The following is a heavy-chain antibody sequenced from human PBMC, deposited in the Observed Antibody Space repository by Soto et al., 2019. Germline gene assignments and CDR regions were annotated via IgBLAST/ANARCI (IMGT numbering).Heavy chain of an antibody. Sequence: QVQLVQSGAEVKKPGASVKVSCKASGYTFTSYGISWVRQAPGQGLEWMGWISAYNGNTNYAQKFQGRVTMTTDTATSTAYMELRSLRSDDTAVYYCARKRITIFGVVIDALGFDPWGQGTLVTVSS. CDR2: ISAYNGNT. CDR1: GYTFTSYG. D-gene: IGHD3-3*01. J-gene: IGHJ5*02. CDR3: ARKRITIFGVVIDALGFDP. V-gene: IGHV1-18*01.